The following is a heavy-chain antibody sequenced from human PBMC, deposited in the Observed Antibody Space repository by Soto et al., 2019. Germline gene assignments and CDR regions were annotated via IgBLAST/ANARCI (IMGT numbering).Heavy chain of an antibody. CDR3: ARWGTTGGLDV. V-gene: IGHV3-30*03. Sequence: QVQLVESGGGVVQPGTSLRVSCVGSGFTFRSYVIHWVRQAAGKGLEWVALTSYDGSDKYYGDSVSNRFTISRDNSRNTVDLQMDSLRLEDTALYYGARWGTTGGLDVWGQGTLVSVSS. CDR1: GFTFRSYV. J-gene: IGHJ1*01. CDR2: TSYDGSDK. D-gene: IGHD3-16*01.